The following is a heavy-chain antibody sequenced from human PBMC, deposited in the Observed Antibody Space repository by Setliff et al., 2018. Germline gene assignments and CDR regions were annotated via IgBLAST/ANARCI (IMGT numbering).Heavy chain of an antibody. CDR3: ARLSGFLYIDV. D-gene: IGHD3-3*01. J-gene: IGHJ6*03. Sequence: SETLSLTCTVSGGSISNTYYYWSWTRQPAGKGLEWIGQIYTSWSTNYNPSLKSRVTISLDTSKNQFSLELSSVTAADTAVYYCARLSGFLYIDVWGKGTTVTVSS. CDR2: IYTSWST. V-gene: IGHV4-61*09. CDR1: GGSISNTYYY.